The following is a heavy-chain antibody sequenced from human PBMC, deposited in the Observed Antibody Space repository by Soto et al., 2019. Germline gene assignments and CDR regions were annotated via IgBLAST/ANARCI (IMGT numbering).Heavy chain of an antibody. J-gene: IGHJ4*02. CDR1: GGSISSYY. V-gene: IGHV4-59*01. Sequence: SSETLSLTCTVSGGSISSYYWSWIRQPPGKGLEWIGYIYYSGSTNYNPSLKSRVTISVDTSKNQFSLKLSSVTAADTAVYYCARGIAAAVIYFDYWGQGTLVTVS. CDR2: IYYSGST. D-gene: IGHD6-13*01. CDR3: ARGIAAAVIYFDY.